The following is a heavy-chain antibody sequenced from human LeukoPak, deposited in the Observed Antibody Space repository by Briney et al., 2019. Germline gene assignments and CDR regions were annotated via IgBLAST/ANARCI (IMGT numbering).Heavy chain of an antibody. CDR1: GYTFTGYY. CDR3: AKPARTDYADY. Sequence: ASVKVSCKASGYTFTGYYMHWVRQAPGQGLEWMGWVNTNSGDTKYAERLQGRVTLTRDTSISTAYMELSGLRSDDTAVYYCAKPARTDYADYWGQGTLVTVSS. J-gene: IGHJ4*02. D-gene: IGHD1-14*01. CDR2: VNTNSGDT. V-gene: IGHV1-2*02.